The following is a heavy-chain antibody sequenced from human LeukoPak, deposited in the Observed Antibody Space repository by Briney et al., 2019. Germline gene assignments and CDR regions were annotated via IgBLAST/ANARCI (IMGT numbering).Heavy chain of an antibody. V-gene: IGHV3-30*18. CDR2: ISYDGSNK. D-gene: IGHD3-22*01. CDR3: AKPNYYDSSGDRSVDY. J-gene: IGHJ4*02. Sequence: GGSLRLSCAASGFTFSSYGMHWVRQAPGKGLEWVAVISYDGSNKYYADSVKGRFTISRDNSKNTLYLQMNSLRAEDTAVYYCAKPNYYDSSGDRSVDYWGQGTLVTVSS. CDR1: GFTFSSYG.